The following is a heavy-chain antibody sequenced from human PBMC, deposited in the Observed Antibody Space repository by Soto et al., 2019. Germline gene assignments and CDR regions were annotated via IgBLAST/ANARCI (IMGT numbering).Heavy chain of an antibody. CDR1: GASMNNYY. D-gene: IGHD3-16*01. V-gene: IGHV4-59*01. CDR2: MHYSGAS. CDR3: VRSGHSFGGVM. Sequence: QVQLQEWGPGLVKPSETLSLTCTVSGASMNNYYGSWVRQPPGKGLEWIGYMHYSGASNSNPSLKGRVSISIDTSKNPLSLKLTSVTAADTAVYYCVRSGHSFGGVMWGQGTLVSVSS. J-gene: IGHJ4*02.